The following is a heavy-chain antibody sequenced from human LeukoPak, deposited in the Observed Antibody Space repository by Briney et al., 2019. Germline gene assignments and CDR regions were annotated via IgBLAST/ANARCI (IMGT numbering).Heavy chain of an antibody. Sequence: ASVKVSCKASGYSFSSYYMHWVRQAPGQGLEWMGIINPSGGSTTYAQKFRDRVTMARDTSTTTVYMELSSLKSEDTAVYYCARWTGTTGLDYWGQGTLVTVSS. CDR3: ARWTGTTGLDY. CDR2: INPSGGST. J-gene: IGHJ4*02. CDR1: GYSFSSYY. V-gene: IGHV1-46*01. D-gene: IGHD1-1*01.